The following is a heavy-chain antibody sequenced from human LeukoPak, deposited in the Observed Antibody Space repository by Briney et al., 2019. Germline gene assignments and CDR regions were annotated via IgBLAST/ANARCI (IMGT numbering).Heavy chain of an antibody. CDR1: GGSISSYY. V-gene: IGHV4-4*07. J-gene: IGHJ4*02. D-gene: IGHD2-2*01. CDR3: AMSYCSSTSCHSRLFDY. Sequence: SETLSLTCTVSGGSISSYYWSWIRQPAGKGLEWIGRIYTSGSTNYNPSLKSRVTMSVDTSKNQFSLKLSSVTAADTAVYYCAMSYCSSTSCHSRLFDYWGQGTLVTVSS. CDR2: IYTSGST.